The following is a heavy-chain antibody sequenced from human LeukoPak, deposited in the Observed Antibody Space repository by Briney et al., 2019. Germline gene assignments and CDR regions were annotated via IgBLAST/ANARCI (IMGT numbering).Heavy chain of an antibody. J-gene: IGHJ4*02. CDR3: ARQIDDYRHGYYFDY. D-gene: IGHD5-24*01. CDR1: GGSISSSSYY. CDR2: IYYSGST. Sequence: SETLSLTCTVSGGSISSSSYYWSWIRQPPGKGLEWIGYIYYSGSTNYNPSLKSRVTISVDTSKNQFSLKLSSVTAADTAVYYCARQIDDYRHGYYFDYWGQGTLVTVSS. V-gene: IGHV4-61*05.